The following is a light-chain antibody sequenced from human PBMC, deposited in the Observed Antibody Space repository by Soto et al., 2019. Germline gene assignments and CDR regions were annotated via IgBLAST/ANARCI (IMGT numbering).Light chain of an antibody. J-gene: IGLJ1*01. V-gene: IGLV2-14*01. CDR3: ASSTSDRLYV. CDR1: SSDVGGNKY. Sequence: QSVLTQPSSVSGSPGQSITISCTGTSSDVGGNKYVSWYQQYPGKVPKLLINKVTNRPSGVSYRFSGSKSGNTASLTISALLAEDEADYFCASSTSDRLYVFGTRTKVTVL. CDR2: KVT.